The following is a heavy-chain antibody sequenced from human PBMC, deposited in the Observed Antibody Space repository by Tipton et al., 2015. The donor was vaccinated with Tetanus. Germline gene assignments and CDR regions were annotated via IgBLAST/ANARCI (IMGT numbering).Heavy chain of an antibody. Sequence: TLSLTCSVSGGSLRSDDYQWNWIRQPPGKGLEWLAYISPSGRTNSNYHLKSRITISQGKSKNQFSLRLTSATAADTAVYYCVRANYEFPKKGPFDYWGQGTLVTVSS. J-gene: IGHJ4*02. D-gene: IGHD3-3*01. CDR1: GGSLRSDDYQ. V-gene: IGHV4-61*08. CDR2: ISPSGRT. CDR3: VRANYEFPKKGPFDY.